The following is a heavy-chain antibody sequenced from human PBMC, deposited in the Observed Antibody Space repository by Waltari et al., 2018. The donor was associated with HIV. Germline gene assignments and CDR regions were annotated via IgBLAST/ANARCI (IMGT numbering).Heavy chain of an antibody. V-gene: IGHV3-15*01. Sequence: EVQLVASGGGLVEPGGSLRLSCAASGITFINAWMSWVRQAPGKGLEWVVRIKSIRDGGTADYAAPVKGRFTISRDDSKNTLYLQMTSLKTEDTAVYYCTGSTAYYDEVDYWGQGTLVTVSS. CDR1: GITFINAW. CDR3: TGSTAYYDEVDY. J-gene: IGHJ4*02. D-gene: IGHD3-16*01. CDR2: IKSIRDGGTA.